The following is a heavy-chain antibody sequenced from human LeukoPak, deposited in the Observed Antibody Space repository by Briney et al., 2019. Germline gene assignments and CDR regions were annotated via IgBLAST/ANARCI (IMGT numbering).Heavy chain of an antibody. CDR1: GFTFSSYG. V-gene: IGHV3-30*03. Sequence: GGSLRLSCAAPGFTFSSYGMHWVRQAPGKGLEWVAVISYDGSNKYYADSVKGRFTISRDNSKNTLYLQMNSLRAENTAVYYCARDQGAAAGLGYWGQGTLVTVSS. J-gene: IGHJ4*02. CDR3: ARDQGAAAGLGY. D-gene: IGHD6-13*01. CDR2: ISYDGSNK.